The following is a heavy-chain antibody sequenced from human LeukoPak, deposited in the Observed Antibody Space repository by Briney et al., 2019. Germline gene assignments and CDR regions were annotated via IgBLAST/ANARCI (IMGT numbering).Heavy chain of an antibody. J-gene: IGHJ4*02. CDR3: AKVEGVTMIVVVIASFDY. D-gene: IGHD3-22*01. Sequence: GGSLRLSCAASGFTFSSYEMNWVRQAPGKGLEWVSAISGSGGSTYYADSVKGRFTISRDNSKNTLYLQMNSLRAEDTAVYYCAKVEGVTMIVVVIASFDYWGQGTLVTVSS. CDR1: GFTFSSYE. CDR2: ISGSGGST. V-gene: IGHV3-23*01.